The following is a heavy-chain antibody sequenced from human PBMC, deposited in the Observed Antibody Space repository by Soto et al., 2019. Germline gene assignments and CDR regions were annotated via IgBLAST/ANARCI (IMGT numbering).Heavy chain of an antibody. CDR1: GFTFSSYD. CDR3: ARGAHYYDSSGYYY. D-gene: IGHD3-22*01. CDR2: IGTAGDT. V-gene: IGHV3-13*01. Sequence: EVQLVESGGGLVQPGGSLRLSCAASGFTFSSYDMHWVRQATGKGLEWVSAIGTAGDTYYPGSVKGRFTISRENAKNSFYLQMNSLRAEDTAVYYCARGAHYYDSSGYYYWGQGTLVTVSS. J-gene: IGHJ4*02.